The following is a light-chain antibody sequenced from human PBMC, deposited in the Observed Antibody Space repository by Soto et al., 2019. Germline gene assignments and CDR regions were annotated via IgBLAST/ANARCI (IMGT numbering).Light chain of an antibody. CDR1: NIGTKS. J-gene: IGLJ2*01. Sequence: SYELTQPPSVSVAPGKTARIPCGGNNIGTKSVHWYQQKPGQAPVLVISYDIDRPSGIPERFSGSNSGNTATLTISRVEAGDGGDYYCQVCESPSDPVVFGGVTKLTVL. CDR2: YDI. V-gene: IGLV3-21*01. CDR3: QVCESPSDPVV.